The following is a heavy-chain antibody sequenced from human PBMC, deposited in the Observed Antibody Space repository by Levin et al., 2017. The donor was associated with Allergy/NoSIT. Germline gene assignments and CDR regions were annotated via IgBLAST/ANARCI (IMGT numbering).Heavy chain of an antibody. J-gene: IGHJ4*02. V-gene: IGHV3-13*04. Sequence: GESLKISCAASGFTFSSYDMHWVRQATGKGLEWVSAIGTAGDTYYPGSVKGRFTISRENAKNSLYLQMNSLRAGDTAVYYCARGFSNLVGATSGGFDYWGQGTLVTVSS. D-gene: IGHD1-26*01. CDR3: ARGFSNLVGATSGGFDY. CDR1: GFTFSSYD. CDR2: IGTAGDT.